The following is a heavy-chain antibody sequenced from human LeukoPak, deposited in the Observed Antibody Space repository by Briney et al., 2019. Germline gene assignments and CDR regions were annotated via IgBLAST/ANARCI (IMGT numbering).Heavy chain of an antibody. CDR1: GGSISSYY. CDR2: VYYTGST. J-gene: IGHJ4*02. CDR3: ARDGYYGSGSYLDY. Sequence: PSETLSLTCTVSGGSISSYYWSWIRQSPGKGLEWIGYVYYTGSTNYNPSLKSRVTISVDTSRNQFSLKLTSVTAADTAVYYCARDGYYGSGSYLDYWGQGTLVTVSS. V-gene: IGHV4-59*01. D-gene: IGHD3-10*01.